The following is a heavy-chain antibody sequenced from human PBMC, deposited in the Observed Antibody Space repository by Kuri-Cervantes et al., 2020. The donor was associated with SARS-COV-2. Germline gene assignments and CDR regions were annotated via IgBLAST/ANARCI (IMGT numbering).Heavy chain of an antibody. V-gene: IGHV4-61*01. CDR2: IYYSGST. D-gene: IGHD3-9*01. J-gene: IGHJ2*01. Sequence: SETLSLTCTVSGGPVSSGSYYWSWIRQPPGKGLEWIGYIYYSGSTNYNPSLKSRVTISVDTSKNQFSLKLSSVTAADTAVYYCARWGSYYDILTGYYPTGYFDLWGRGTLVTVSS. CDR3: ARWGSYYDILTGYYPTGYFDL. CDR1: GGPVSSGSYY.